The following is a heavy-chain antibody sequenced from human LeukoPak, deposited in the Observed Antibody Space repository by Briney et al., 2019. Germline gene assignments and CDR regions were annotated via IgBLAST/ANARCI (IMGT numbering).Heavy chain of an antibody. CDR1: GFTFSSYA. CDR2: ISYDGSNK. Sequence: PGGSLRLSCAASGFTFSSYAMHWVRQAPGKGLEWVAVISYDGSNKYYADSVKGRFTISRDNSKNTLYLQMNSLRAEDTAVYYCARGGIATAEVQHWGQGTLVTVSS. D-gene: IGHD6-13*01. V-gene: IGHV3-30*01. CDR3: ARGGIATAEVQH. J-gene: IGHJ1*01.